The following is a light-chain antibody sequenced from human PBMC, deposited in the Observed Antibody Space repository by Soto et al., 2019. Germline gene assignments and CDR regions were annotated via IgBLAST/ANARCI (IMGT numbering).Light chain of an antibody. J-gene: IGKJ3*01. CDR1: QSVSSNY. CDR3: QHYGNSVFT. Sequence: EIVLTQSPGTLSLSPGERATLSCRASQSVSSNYLAWYQQKPGQPPRFLIYGASTRATGLPDRFSGSGSGTDFTLTISRLAPEDFAVYYCQHYGNSVFTFGPGTKVDIK. V-gene: IGKV3-20*01. CDR2: GAS.